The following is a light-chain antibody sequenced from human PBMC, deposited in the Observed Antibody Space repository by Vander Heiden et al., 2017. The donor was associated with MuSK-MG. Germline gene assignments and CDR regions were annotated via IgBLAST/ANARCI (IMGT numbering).Light chain of an antibody. Sequence: QSALPQFAPVSGSPGQSLTISCNGTGYGTELYNVVSWYQQPPGRAPRLISYQGRERPSGVSNRFSGSKSANTASLAIFGLQPEDEADYHCCSYAGLGTWVFGGGTRVTVL. CDR3: CSYAGLGTWV. J-gene: IGLJ3*02. CDR2: QGR. V-gene: IGLV2-23*01. CDR1: GYGTELYNV.